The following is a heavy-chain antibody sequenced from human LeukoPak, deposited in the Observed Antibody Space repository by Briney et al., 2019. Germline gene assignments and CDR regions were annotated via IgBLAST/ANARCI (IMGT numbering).Heavy chain of an antibody. CDR1: GFTVSSNY. V-gene: IGHV3-53*04. J-gene: IGHJ5*01. D-gene: IGHD1-7*01. CDR2: IYSGGST. Sequence: GGSLRLSCAASGFTVSSNYMSWLRQAPGKGLEWVSVIYSGGSTYYADSVKGRFTISRHNSENTLYLQMNSLRAEDTAVYSCARWEWNYNWFDSWGQGTLVTVSS. CDR3: ARWEWNYNWFDS.